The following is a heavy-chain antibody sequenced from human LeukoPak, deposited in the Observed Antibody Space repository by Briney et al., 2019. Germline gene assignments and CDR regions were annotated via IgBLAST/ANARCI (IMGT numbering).Heavy chain of an antibody. D-gene: IGHD2-2*01. CDR1: GGSFSGYY. Sequence: PSETLSLTCAVYGGSFSGYYWSWIRQPPGKGLEWIGEINHSGSTNYNPSLKSRVSISVDTCKNQFSLKLSSMTAADTAVYYCARDSNCSSTSWYLYGFDPWGQGTLVTVSS. CDR2: INHSGST. V-gene: IGHV4-34*01. CDR3: ARDSNCSSTSWYLYGFDP. J-gene: IGHJ5*02.